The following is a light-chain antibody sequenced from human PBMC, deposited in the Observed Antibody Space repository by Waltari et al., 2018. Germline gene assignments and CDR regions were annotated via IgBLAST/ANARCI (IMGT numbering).Light chain of an antibody. CDR2: DNH. J-gene: IGLJ2*01. CDR3: ATWETRLSTVV. CDR1: NPNIGTHS. V-gene: IGLV1-51*01. Sequence: QSVLTQPPSLSAAPGQKVTLSCSGSNPNIGTHSVSWYKQVPGTAPKLLIYDNHKRPSGIPDRFSGSRSGTSATLDISGLQTGDEAEYYCATWETRLSTVVFGGGTKLTVL.